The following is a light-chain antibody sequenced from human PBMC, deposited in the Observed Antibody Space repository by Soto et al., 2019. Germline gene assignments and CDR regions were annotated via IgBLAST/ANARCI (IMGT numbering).Light chain of an antibody. Sequence: DIRLTQSPPSLSASVGDRVTISCRASQSISTYLMWYQQKPGKAPNLLLYGASGLQNGVPSRFTGSGSGTEFSLTISGLQPEDSGTYYCQQSSITPRSFGQGTKVDIK. V-gene: IGKV1-39*01. CDR2: GAS. CDR1: QSISTY. CDR3: QQSSITPRS. J-gene: IGKJ1*01.